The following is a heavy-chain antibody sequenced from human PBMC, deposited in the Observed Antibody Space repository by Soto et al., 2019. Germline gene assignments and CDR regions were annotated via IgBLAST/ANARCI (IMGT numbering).Heavy chain of an antibody. J-gene: IGHJ4*02. Sequence: SETLSLTCTVSGGSISSYYWSWIRQPPGKGLEWIGYIYYSGSTNYNPSLKSRVTISVDTSKNQFSLKLSSVTAADTAVYYCARQAAVFSYWGQGTLVTVSS. CDR2: IYYSGST. V-gene: IGHV4-59*08. CDR1: GGSISSYY. CDR3: ARQAAVFSY.